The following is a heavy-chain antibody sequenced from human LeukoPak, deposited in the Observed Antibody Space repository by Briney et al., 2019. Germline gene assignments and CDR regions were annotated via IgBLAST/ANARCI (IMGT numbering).Heavy chain of an antibody. J-gene: IGHJ3*02. Sequence: SETLSLTCAVYGGSFSGYYWSWIRQPPGKGLEWIGEINHSGSTNYNPSLKSRGTISVDTSKKQFSLKLSSVTAADTAVYYCARLVVTYAFDIWGEGAMVTVSS. CDR2: INHSGST. CDR3: ARLVVTYAFDI. D-gene: IGHD2-21*02. V-gene: IGHV4-34*01. CDR1: GGSFSGYY.